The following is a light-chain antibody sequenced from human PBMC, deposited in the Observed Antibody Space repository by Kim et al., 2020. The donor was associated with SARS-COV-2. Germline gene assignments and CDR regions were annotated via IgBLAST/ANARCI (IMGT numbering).Light chain of an antibody. CDR3: QAWDSSTKGV. J-gene: IGLJ3*02. Sequence: VSPGQTATITCSGDKMGDKYVCWYQQKPGQSPVLVIYQDTKRPSGIPERFSGANSGNTATLTISGTQAMDEADYYCQAWDSSTKGVFGGGTQLTVL. CDR1: KMGDKY. V-gene: IGLV3-1*01. CDR2: QDT.